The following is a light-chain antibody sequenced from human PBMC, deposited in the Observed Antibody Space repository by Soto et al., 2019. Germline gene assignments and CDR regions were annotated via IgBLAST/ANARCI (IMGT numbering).Light chain of an antibody. CDR3: QERSNWPRGT. CDR1: LTLNND. J-gene: IGKJ4*01. V-gene: IGKV3-11*01. Sequence: IVLTQSPATLSLSPGERAAFSCRASLTLNNDFAWYQQRPGQAPRLLIYGTFKRAPGIPARFSGSGSGTVFTLTISRLEPEDFAVYYGQERSNWPRGTFGGGTKVEI. CDR2: GTF.